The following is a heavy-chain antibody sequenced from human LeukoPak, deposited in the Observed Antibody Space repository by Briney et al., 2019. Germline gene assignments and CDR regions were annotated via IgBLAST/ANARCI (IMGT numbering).Heavy chain of an antibody. J-gene: IGHJ4*02. CDR2: ISSSSSYI. CDR3: ARYSYDILTGYTKYYFDY. D-gene: IGHD3-9*01. V-gene: IGHV3-21*01. CDR1: GFTFSSYR. Sequence: GGSLRLSCAASGFTFSSYRMNWVRQAPGKGLEWVSSISSSSSYIYYADSVKGRFTISRDNAKNSLYLQMNSLRAEDTAVYYCARYSYDILTGYTKYYFDYWGQGTLVTVSS.